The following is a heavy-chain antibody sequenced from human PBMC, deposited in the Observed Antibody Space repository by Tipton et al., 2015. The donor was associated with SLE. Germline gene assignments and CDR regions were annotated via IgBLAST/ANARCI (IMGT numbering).Heavy chain of an antibody. D-gene: IGHD3-3*01. V-gene: IGHV4-31*03. CDR1: GDSINSGGFY. CDR2: ISHSGDT. J-gene: IGHJ4*02. CDR3: ARGFTFPAS. Sequence: TLSLTCSVSGDSINSGGFYWSWVRQYPGKGLEWIGHISHSGDTSYNPSLRSRLTMSTDTSKNQFSLELTSVTAADTAIYYCARGFTFPASWGQGTLVSVSS.